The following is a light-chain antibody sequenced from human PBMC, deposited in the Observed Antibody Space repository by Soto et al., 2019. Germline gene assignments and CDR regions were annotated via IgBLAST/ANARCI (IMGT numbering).Light chain of an antibody. CDR2: DAS. V-gene: IGKV1-5*01. CDR1: QSISSW. CDR3: QQYNSYPPT. J-gene: IGKJ4*01. Sequence: DIQMTQSPSTLSASVGDRVTITCRASQSISSWLAWYQQKPGKAPKLLIYDASSLESGVPSRFNGSGSGTEFTLTISSLQPDDFATYYCQQYNSYPPTFGGGTKVDIK.